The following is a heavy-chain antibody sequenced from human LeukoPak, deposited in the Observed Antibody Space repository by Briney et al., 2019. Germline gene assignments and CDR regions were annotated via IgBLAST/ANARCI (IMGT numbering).Heavy chain of an antibody. V-gene: IGHV4-34*01. J-gene: IGHJ4*02. CDR2: INHSGST. Sequence: SETPSLTCAVYGGSFSGYYWSWIRQPPGKGLEWIGEINHSGSTNYNPSLKSRVTISVDTSKNQFSLKLSSVTAADTAVYYCAREIAGIGYWGQGTLVTVSS. CDR3: AREIAGIGY. D-gene: IGHD6-13*01. CDR1: GGSFSGYY.